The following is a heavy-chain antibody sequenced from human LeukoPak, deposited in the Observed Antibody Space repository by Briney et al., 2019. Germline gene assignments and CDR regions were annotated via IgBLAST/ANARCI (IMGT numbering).Heavy chain of an antibody. Sequence: GGSLRLSCAAFGFTVSSNYMSWVRQAPGKGLEWVSVIYSGGSTYYADSVKGRFTISRDNSKNTLYLQMNSLRAEDTAVYYCARLSAAGLEGFDYWGQGTLVTVSS. J-gene: IGHJ4*02. V-gene: IGHV3-53*01. CDR3: ARLSAAGLEGFDY. CDR2: IYSGGST. D-gene: IGHD3-16*02. CDR1: GFTVSSNY.